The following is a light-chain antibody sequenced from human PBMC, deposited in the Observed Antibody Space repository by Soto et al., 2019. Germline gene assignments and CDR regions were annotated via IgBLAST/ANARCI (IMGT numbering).Light chain of an antibody. CDR1: NSNIGAGYD. CDR2: GNT. CDR3: QSFDNSLSGFDV. J-gene: IGLJ1*01. V-gene: IGLV1-40*01. Sequence: QSALTQTPSVSGAPGQRVTISCTGTNSNIGAGYDVHWYQHLPGRAPKLLIFGNTNRPSGVPDRFSGSKSGTSASLAITGLQPEDEADYYCQSFDNSLSGFDVFGSGTKVTVL.